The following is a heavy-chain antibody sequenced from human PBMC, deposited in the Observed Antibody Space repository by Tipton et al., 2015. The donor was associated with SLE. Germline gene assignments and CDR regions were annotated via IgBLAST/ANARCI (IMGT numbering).Heavy chain of an antibody. CDR2: IYYSGST. J-gene: IGHJ5*02. CDR1: GGSISSSSYY. D-gene: IGHD2-21*01. CDR3: ARAGGGDSNWFDP. Sequence: TLSLTCTVSGGSISSSSYYWGWIRQPPGKGLEWIGSIYYSGSTSYHPSLKSRVTISVDTSKNQFSLKLSSVTAADTAVYYCARAGGGDSNWFDPWGQGTLVTVSS. V-gene: IGHV4-39*07.